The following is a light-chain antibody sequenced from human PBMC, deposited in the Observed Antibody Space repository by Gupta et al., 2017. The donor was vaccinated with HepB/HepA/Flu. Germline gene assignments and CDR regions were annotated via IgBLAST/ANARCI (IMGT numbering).Light chain of an antibody. Sequence: DIRLTQSPSSLSASVGDRVTISCRASQSISSYLNWYQQKPGKAPKLLVYAAFTLESGVPSRFSGSRSGTDFTLTISSLQPEDFATYYCQQSYTTPRTFGGGTKVEIK. CDR3: QQSYTTPRT. V-gene: IGKV1-39*01. CDR1: QSISSY. J-gene: IGKJ4*01. CDR2: AAF.